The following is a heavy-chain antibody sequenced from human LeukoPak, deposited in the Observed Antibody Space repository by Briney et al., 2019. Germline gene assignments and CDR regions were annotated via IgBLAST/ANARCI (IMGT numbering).Heavy chain of an antibody. D-gene: IGHD2-21*02. Sequence: GGSLRLSCEASGFTFSTYAMSWVRQAPGKGLEWVSGISGSGSITYYADSVKGRFTISRDNSKNTLYLQMNSLRAEDTAFYYCARGHNSRAGVTDCCPLDFWGQGTLVTVSS. CDR1: GFTFSTYA. V-gene: IGHV3-23*01. CDR2: ISGSGSIT. CDR3: ARGHNSRAGVTDCCPLDF. J-gene: IGHJ4*02.